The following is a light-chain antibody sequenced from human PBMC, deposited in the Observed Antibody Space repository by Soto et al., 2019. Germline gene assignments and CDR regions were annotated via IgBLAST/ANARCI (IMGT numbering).Light chain of an antibody. Sequence: DVVLTQSPLSLPVTLGQPASISCRSSQSLVYSDGNTYLNWFQQRPGRSPRRLIYDVSNRDSGVPDRFSGSVSVTDFTLKITRVEAEDVGVYYCMQGTHWPPLTFGQGTLLEIK. V-gene: IGKV2-30*01. CDR1: QSLVYSDGNTY. J-gene: IGKJ5*01. CDR2: DVS. CDR3: MQGTHWPPLT.